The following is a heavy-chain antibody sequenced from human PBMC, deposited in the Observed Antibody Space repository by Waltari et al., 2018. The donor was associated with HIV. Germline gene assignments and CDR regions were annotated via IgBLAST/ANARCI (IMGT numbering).Heavy chain of an antibody. Sequence: GLLKPSETLSLTCAVYGGSFSGYYWSWIRQPPGKGLEWIGEINHSGSTNYNPSLKSRVTISVDTSKNQFSLKLSSVTAADTAVYYCATAPYTRYSSGWYGSYYWGQGTLVTVSS. CDR2: INHSGST. V-gene: IGHV4-34*01. CDR1: GGSFSGYY. CDR3: ATAPYTRYSSGWYGSYY. J-gene: IGHJ4*02. D-gene: IGHD6-19*01.